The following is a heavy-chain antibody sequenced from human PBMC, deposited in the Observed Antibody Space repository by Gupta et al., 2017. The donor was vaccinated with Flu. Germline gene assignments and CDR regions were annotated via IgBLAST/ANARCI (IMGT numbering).Heavy chain of an antibody. CDR3: ARSASAGMYVYYFMDV. J-gene: IGHJ6*03. V-gene: IGHV1-69*01. Sequence: QVQLVQSGTEVKKPGSSVKVSCKTSGASGDTFTKYPVSWVRQAPGQGLEWMGGIIPIVAKTTYAPKFQGRVTLTADESTATAYMELSSRRSEDTAIYDCARSASAGMYVYYFMDVWGKGTTVIVSS. CDR2: IIPIVAKT. CDR1: GDTFTKYP. D-gene: IGHD2-8*01.